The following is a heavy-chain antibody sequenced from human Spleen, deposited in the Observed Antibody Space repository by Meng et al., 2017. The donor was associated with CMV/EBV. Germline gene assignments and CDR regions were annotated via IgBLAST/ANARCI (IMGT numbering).Heavy chain of an antibody. CDR2: INPNSGGT. D-gene: IGHD3-16*01. J-gene: IGHJ6*02. CDR1: GYTYTGYY. CDR3: LMTALYSYGMGF. V-gene: IGHV1-2*02. Sequence: ASVKVSCKASGYTYTGYYLHWVRQAPGQGLEWMGWINPNSGGTNYGQRFQGRVTMTRDTSISTAYMELSRLRSDDSAVYYCLMTALYSYGMGFWGQGTTVTVSS.